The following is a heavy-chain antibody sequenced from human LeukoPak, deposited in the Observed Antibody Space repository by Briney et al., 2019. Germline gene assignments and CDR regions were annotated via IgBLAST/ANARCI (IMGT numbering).Heavy chain of an antibody. V-gene: IGHV1-69*05. CDR3: ARGTDCTNGVCYLYNWFDP. D-gene: IGHD2-8*01. CDR1: GGTFSSYA. J-gene: IGHJ5*02. CDR2: IIPIFGTA. Sequence: SVKVSCKASGGTFSSYAISWVRQAPGQGLEWMGGIIPIFGTANYAQKFQGRVTITTDESTSTAYMELSSLRSEDTAVYYRARGTDCTNGVCYLYNWFDPWGQGTLDTVSS.